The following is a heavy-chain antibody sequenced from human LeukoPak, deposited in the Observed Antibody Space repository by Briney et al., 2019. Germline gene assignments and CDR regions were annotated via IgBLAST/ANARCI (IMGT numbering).Heavy chain of an antibody. Sequence: GGSLRLSCGASGFTFSDHDMHWVRQAPGKGLEWVTFIRYDGSHKFYVDSVRGRFTISRDNAKSSLYLQMNSLTADDTAIYYCARDLRVWYGTAEIWGQGTMVTVSS. CDR2: IRYDGSHK. J-gene: IGHJ3*02. D-gene: IGHD3-10*01. CDR3: ARDLRVWYGTAEI. CDR1: GFTFSDHD. V-gene: IGHV3-30*02.